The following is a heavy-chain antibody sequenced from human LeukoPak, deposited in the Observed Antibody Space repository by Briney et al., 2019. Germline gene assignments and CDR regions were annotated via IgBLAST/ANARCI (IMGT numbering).Heavy chain of an antibody. J-gene: IGHJ3*02. CDR1: GYTFTGSY. CDR3: ARSHERTFDI. CDR2: INPNTGGT. Sequence: ASVKVSCKASGYTFTGSYLHWVRQAPGQGLEWMAWINPNTGGTDCSQKFRGRVTVTRDTSISTAFVELSSLRSDDTAVYYCARSHERTFDIWGQGTMVTVSS. D-gene: IGHD6-25*01. V-gene: IGHV1-2*02.